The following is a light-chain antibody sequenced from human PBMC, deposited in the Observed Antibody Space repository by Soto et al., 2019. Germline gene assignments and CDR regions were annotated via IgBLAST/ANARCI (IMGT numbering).Light chain of an antibody. CDR2: DVS. CDR3: SSYRVGGSYV. CDR1: SSDVGHHDA. V-gene: IGLV2-14*03. Sequence: QSALTQPASVSGSPGQSSTISCSGTSSDVGHHDAVSWYQQHPGKVPQLMIYDVSIRPSGISDRLSASKSGNMASLTISGLQAEDEADYYCSSYRVGGSYVFGTGTKVTVL. J-gene: IGLJ1*01.